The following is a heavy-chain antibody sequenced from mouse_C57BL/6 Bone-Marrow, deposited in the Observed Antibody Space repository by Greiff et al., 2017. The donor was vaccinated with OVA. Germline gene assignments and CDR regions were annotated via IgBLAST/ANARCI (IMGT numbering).Heavy chain of an antibody. Sequence: LVESGAELARPGASVKLSCKASGYTFTSYGISWVKQRTGQGLEWIGEIYPRSGNTYYNEKFKGKATLTADKSSSTAYMELRSLTSEDSAVYFCARFRGRTTVVPYYFDYWGQGTTLTVSS. CDR2: IYPRSGNT. D-gene: IGHD1-1*01. J-gene: IGHJ2*01. CDR1: GYTFTSYG. CDR3: ARFRGRTTVVPYYFDY. V-gene: IGHV1-81*01.